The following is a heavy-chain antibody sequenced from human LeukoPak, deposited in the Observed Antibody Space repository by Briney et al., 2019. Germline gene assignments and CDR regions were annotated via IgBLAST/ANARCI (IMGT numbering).Heavy chain of an antibody. Sequence: PGGSLRLSCEASGFTFSSYAMSWVRQAPGKGLEWVSAIVSSGGSTYYGDSVKGRFTISRDNSKNTLYLQMNSLSAEDTAVYYCAKARQWLFGFDYWGQGTLVTVSS. CDR2: IVSSGGST. CDR3: AKARQWLFGFDY. CDR1: GFTFSSYA. V-gene: IGHV3-23*01. J-gene: IGHJ4*02. D-gene: IGHD6-19*01.